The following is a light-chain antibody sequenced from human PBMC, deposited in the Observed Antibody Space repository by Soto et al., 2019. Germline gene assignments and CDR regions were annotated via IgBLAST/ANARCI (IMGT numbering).Light chain of an antibody. CDR3: QKYNSAPFT. Sequence: DIQMTQSPSSLSASVGDRVTITCRASQGIYNYLAWYQQKPGKPPKLLINAASTLESGVPSRFSGRGSGTDFSLTISSLQPEDGATYYCQKYNSAPFTFGPGTKVDIK. CDR2: AAS. V-gene: IGKV1-27*01. J-gene: IGKJ3*01. CDR1: QGIYNY.